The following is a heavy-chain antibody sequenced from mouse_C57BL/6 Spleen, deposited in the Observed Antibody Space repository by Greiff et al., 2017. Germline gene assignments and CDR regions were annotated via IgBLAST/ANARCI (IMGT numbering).Heavy chain of an antibody. Sequence: VQLQQSGPGLVQPSPSLSITCTVSGFSLTSYGVHWVRQSPGKGLEWLGVIWRGGSTDYNAAFMSRLSITKDNSKSQVFFKMNSLQADDTAIYYCAKNDYGSSLGAMDYWGQGTSVTVSS. CDR3: AKNDYGSSLGAMDY. CDR2: IWRGGST. J-gene: IGHJ4*01. D-gene: IGHD1-1*01. CDR1: GFSLTSYG. V-gene: IGHV2-5*01.